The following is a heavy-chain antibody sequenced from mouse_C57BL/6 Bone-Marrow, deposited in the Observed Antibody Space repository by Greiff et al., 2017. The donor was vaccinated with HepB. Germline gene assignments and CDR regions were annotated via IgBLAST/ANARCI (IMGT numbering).Heavy chain of an antibody. D-gene: IGHD2-4*01. CDR1: GFTFSSYT. Sequence: EVMLVESGGGLVKPGGSLKLSCAASGFTFSSYTMSWVRQTPEKRLEWVATISGGGGNTYYPDSVKGRFTISRDNAKNTLYLQMSSLRSEDTALYYCARHRIYYDYDGYWGQGTLVTVSA. V-gene: IGHV5-9*01. CDR3: ARHRIYYDYDGY. CDR2: ISGGGGNT. J-gene: IGHJ3*01.